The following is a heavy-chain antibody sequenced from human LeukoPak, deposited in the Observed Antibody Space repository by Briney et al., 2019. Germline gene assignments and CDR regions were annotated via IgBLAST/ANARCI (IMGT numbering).Heavy chain of an antibody. CDR2: IIPIFGTA. CDR3: ARDRRMGYYGSGSTLDY. Sequence: SVKVSCKASGGTFSSYAISWVRQAPGQGLEWMGGIIPIFGTANYAQKFQGRVTITTDESTSTAYMELSSLRSEDTAVYYCARDRRMGYYGSGSTLDYWGQGTLVTVSS. D-gene: IGHD3-10*01. J-gene: IGHJ4*02. CDR1: GGTFSSYA. V-gene: IGHV1-69*05.